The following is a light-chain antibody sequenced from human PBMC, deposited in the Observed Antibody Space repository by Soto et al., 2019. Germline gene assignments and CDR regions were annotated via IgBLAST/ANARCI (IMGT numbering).Light chain of an antibody. CDR2: EVS. CDR3: QSYDSSLSGHV. J-gene: IGLJ1*01. Sequence: QSALTQPASVSGSPGQSITISCTGTSSDVGGYNYVSWYQQHPGKAPKLMIYEVSNRPSGVSNRFSGSKSGTSASLAITGLQAEDEADYYCQSYDSSLSGHVFGTGTKVTVL. V-gene: IGLV2-14*01. CDR1: SSDVGGYNY.